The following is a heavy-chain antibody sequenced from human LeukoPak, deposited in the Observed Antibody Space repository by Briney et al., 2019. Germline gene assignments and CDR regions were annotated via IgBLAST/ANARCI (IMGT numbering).Heavy chain of an antibody. V-gene: IGHV1-69*04. Sequence: SVKVSCKASGGTFSSYAISWVRQAPGQGLEWMGRIITIFGIANYAQKFQGRVTITADKSTSTAYMELSSLRSEDTAVYYCASSSGSYGSGSYGYYGMDVWGQGTTVTVSS. CDR1: GGTFSSYA. J-gene: IGHJ6*02. CDR2: IITIFGIA. D-gene: IGHD3-10*01. CDR3: ASSSGSYGSGSYGYYGMDV.